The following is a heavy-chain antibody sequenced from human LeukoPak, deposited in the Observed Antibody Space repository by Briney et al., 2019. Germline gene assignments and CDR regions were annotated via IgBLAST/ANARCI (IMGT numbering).Heavy chain of an antibody. CDR1: GFTFSDYY. CDR3: ARDLIPTDYYDSSGYFDY. V-gene: IGHV3-11*06. D-gene: IGHD3-22*01. CDR2: IISSSSYT. Sequence: GGSLRLSCAASGFTFSDYYMSWIRQAPGKGLEWVSYIISSSSYTNYADSVKGRFTISRDNAKNSLYLQMNSLRAEDTAVYYCARDLIPTDYYDSSGYFDYWGQGTLVTVSS. J-gene: IGHJ4*02.